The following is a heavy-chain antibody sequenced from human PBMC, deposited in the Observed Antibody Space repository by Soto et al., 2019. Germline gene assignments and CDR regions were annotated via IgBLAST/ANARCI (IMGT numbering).Heavy chain of an antibody. CDR3: ARESPDSGYYYYYGMDV. V-gene: IGHV1-69*13. D-gene: IGHD3-22*01. J-gene: IGHJ6*02. CDR2: IIPIFGTA. CDR1: GGTFSSYV. Sequence: GASVKVSCKASGGTFSSYVISWVRQAPGQGLEWMGGIIPIFGTANYAQKFQGRVTITADESTSTAYMELSSLRSEDTAMYYCARESPDSGYYYYYGMDVWGQGTTVTVSS.